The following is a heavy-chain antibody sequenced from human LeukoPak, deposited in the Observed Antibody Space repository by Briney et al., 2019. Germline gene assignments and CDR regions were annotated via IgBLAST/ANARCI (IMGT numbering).Heavy chain of an antibody. V-gene: IGHV3-30-3*01. CDR3: ARARIAVAGTGYYYGMDV. J-gene: IGHJ6*02. D-gene: IGHD6-19*01. CDR2: ISYDGSYK. CDR1: GFTFSSYA. Sequence: GGSLRLSCADSGFTFSSYAMHWVRRASGKGLEWVAVISYDGSYKYYADSVKGRFTTSRDNSKSTLYLQMNSLRAEDTAVYYCARARIAVAGTGYYYGMDVWGQGTTVTVSS.